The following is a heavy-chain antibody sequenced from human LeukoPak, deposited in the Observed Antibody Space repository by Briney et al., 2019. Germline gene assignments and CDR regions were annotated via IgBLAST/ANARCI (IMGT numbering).Heavy chain of an antibody. D-gene: IGHD3-10*01. V-gene: IGHV4-34*01. CDR2: INHSGST. J-gene: IGHJ6*03. CDR3: ARGVVRGVRYYYYYMDV. CDR1: GGSFSGYY. Sequence: SETLSLTCAVYGGSFSGYYWSWIRQPPGKGLEWIGEINHSGSTNYNPSLKSRVTISVDTSKNQFSLKLSSVTAADTAVYYCARGVVRGVRYYYYYMDVWGKGTTVTISS.